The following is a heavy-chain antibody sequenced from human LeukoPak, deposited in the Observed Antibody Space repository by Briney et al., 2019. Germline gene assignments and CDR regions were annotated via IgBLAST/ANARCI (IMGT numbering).Heavy chain of an antibody. CDR2: INPNSGGT. J-gene: IGHJ4*02. Sequence: ASVKVSCKASGYTFTGYYMHWVRQAPGQGLEWMGWINPNSGGTNYAQKFQGRVTMTRDTSISTAYMELSRLRPDDTAVYYCAREGSDELVPFDYWGQGTLVTVSS. CDR3: AREGSDELVPFDY. V-gene: IGHV1-2*02. D-gene: IGHD6-6*01. CDR1: GYTFTGYY.